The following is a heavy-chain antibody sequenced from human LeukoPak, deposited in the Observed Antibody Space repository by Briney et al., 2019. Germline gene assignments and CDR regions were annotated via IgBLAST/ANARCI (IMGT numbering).Heavy chain of an antibody. CDR1: GFTVSGNY. V-gene: IGHV3-66*02. J-gene: IGHJ4*02. D-gene: IGHD3-16*01. CDR3: AGRRVLDASFDY. Sequence: GGSLRLSCAASGFTVSGNYMSWVRQAPGKGLEWVSVIYSSDNTYYIDSVKGRFTISRDNSKNTLYLQMNSMRAEDTAVYYCAGRRVLDASFDYWGQGTLVTVSS. CDR2: IYSSDNT.